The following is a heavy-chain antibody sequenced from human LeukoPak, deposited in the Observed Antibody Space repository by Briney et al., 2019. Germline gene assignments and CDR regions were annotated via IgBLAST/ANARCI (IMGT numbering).Heavy chain of an antibody. D-gene: IGHD5-18*01. Sequence: GRSLRLAWAAAGFTFSSYSMNWGRQAPRKGREWGSAISSSSSYIYYADSGKGRFTISRDNAKNSLYLQMNSLRAEDTAVYYCARDPELDSYGLSFDYWGQGTLVTVSS. V-gene: IGHV3-21*01. CDR3: ARDPELDSYGLSFDY. J-gene: IGHJ4*02. CDR1: GFTFSSYS. CDR2: ISSSSSYI.